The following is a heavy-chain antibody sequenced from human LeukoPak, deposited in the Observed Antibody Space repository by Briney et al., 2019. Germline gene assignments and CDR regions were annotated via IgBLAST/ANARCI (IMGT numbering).Heavy chain of an antibody. CDR2: ISASGRST. V-gene: IGHV3-23*01. D-gene: IGHD3-9*01. J-gene: IGHJ4*02. Sequence: GASLRLSCAASGFTFRSYAMSWVRQAPGKGLEWVSAISASGRSTYYADSVKGRFTISRDNSKNTLYLQMNSLRAEDTAVYYCAKWGDYDILTGYYVSDFWGQGTLVTVSS. CDR1: GFTFRSYA. CDR3: AKWGDYDILTGYYVSDF.